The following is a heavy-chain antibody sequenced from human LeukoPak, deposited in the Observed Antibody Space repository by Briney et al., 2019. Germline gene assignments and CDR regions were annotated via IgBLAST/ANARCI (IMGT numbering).Heavy chain of an antibody. CDR2: INHSGST. CDR3: ASSGSWAGD. J-gene: IGHJ4*02. V-gene: IGHV4-34*01. Sequence: SETLSLTCAVYGGSFSGYYWSWIRQPPGKGLEWIGEINHSGSTNYNPSLKSRVTISVDTSKNQFSLKLSSVTAEDTAVYYCASSGSWAGDWGQGTLVTVSS. CDR1: GGSFSGYY. D-gene: IGHD1-26*01.